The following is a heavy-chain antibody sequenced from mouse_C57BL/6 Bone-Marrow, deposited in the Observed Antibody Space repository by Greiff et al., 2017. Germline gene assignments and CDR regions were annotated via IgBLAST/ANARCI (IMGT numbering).Heavy chain of an antibody. V-gene: IGHV1-81*01. D-gene: IGHD1-1*01. J-gene: IGHJ3*01. CDR1: GYTFTRYG. CDR3: AIWHYYGSSYTWLAY. Sequence: VQLVESGAELARPGASVKLSCKASGYTFTRYGISWVKQRPGQGLEWIGEIYPRSGNTYYNEKFKGKDTLTADKSSSTAYMALRSLTSEDSAVYFCAIWHYYGSSYTWLAYWGQGTLVTVSA. CDR2: IYPRSGNT.